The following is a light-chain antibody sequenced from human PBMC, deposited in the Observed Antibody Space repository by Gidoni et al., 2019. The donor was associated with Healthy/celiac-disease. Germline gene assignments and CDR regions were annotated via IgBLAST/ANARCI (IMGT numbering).Light chain of an antibody. CDR3: QQRSNCPT. CDR1: QSVSSY. V-gene: IGKV3-11*01. Sequence: ELVLTQSPATLSLSPGERATLSCRASQSVSSYLAWYQQKPGQAPRLLIYDASNRATGIPARCSGSGSGTDFTLTISSLEPEDFAVYYCQQRSNCPTFGGGTKVEIK. CDR2: DAS. J-gene: IGKJ4*01.